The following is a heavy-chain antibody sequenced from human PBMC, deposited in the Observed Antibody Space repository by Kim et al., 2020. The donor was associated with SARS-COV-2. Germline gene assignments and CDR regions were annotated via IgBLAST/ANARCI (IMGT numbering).Heavy chain of an antibody. CDR1: GYTFTSYY. CDR2: INPSGGST. V-gene: IGHV1-46*01. CDR3: AREDSSGYYYDSWFDP. Sequence: ASVKVSCKASGYTFTSYYMHWVRQAPGQGLEWMGIINPSGGSTSYAQKFQGRVTMTRDTSTSTVYMELSSLRSEDTAVYYCAREDSSGYYYDSWFDPWGQGTLVTVSS. D-gene: IGHD3-22*01. J-gene: IGHJ5*02.